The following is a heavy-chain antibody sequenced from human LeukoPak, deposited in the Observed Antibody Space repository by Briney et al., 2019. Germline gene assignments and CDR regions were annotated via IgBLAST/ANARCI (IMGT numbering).Heavy chain of an antibody. D-gene: IGHD6-13*01. CDR1: GYTFTSYG. Sequence: ASVKVSCKASGYTFTSYGISWVRQAPGQGLEWRGWISAYNGNTNYAHKLQRSVTMTTDTSTSTAYMELRSLRSDDTAVYYCATGYSSSWYYFDYWGQGTLVTVSS. V-gene: IGHV1-18*01. CDR2: ISAYNGNT. J-gene: IGHJ4*02. CDR3: ATGYSSSWYYFDY.